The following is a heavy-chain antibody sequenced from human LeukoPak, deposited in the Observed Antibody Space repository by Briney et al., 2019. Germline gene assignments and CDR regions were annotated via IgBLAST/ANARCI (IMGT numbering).Heavy chain of an antibody. CDR3: ARRHDSSGYYYVGDNWFDS. V-gene: IGHV5-51*01. Sequence: GESLKISCKGSGYSFTSYSIGWVRQMPGKGLEWMGIISPGDSDTRYSPSFQGQVTFSVDTSISTACLQWSSLKASDTAIYYCARRHDSSGYYYVGDNWFDSWGQGTLVTVSS. J-gene: IGHJ5*01. CDR2: ISPGDSDT. CDR1: GYSFTSYS. D-gene: IGHD3-22*01.